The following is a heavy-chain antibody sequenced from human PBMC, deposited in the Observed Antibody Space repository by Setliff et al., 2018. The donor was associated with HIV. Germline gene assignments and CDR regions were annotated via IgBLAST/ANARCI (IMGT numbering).Heavy chain of an antibody. D-gene: IGHD3-9*01. CDR1: GGSISTSSSY. CDR2: IYYSGNT. V-gene: IGHV4-39*07. J-gene: IGHJ6*03. Sequence: PSETLSLTCTVSGGSISTSSSYWGWIRQPPGKGLEWIGSIYYSGNTYFSPSLKSRVTISVDTSKKQFSLKLSSVTAADTAVYYCARILRYFDFANYFYYMDVWGKGTTVTVSS. CDR3: ARILRYFDFANYFYYMDV.